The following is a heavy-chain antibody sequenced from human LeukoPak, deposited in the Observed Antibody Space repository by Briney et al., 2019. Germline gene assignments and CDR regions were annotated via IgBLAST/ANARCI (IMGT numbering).Heavy chain of an antibody. CDR3: ARDHGPYSGSYPYYFDY. V-gene: IGHV3-30-3*01. D-gene: IGHD1-26*01. CDR2: ISYDGSNT. J-gene: IGHJ4*02. Sequence: PGVSLRLSCGASGFTVSTNYMSWVRQAPGKGLEWVAVISYDGSNTYYADSVKGRFTISRDNSKNTLYLQMNSLRAEDTALYYCARDHGPYSGSYPYYFDYWGQGTLVTVSS. CDR1: GFTVSTNY.